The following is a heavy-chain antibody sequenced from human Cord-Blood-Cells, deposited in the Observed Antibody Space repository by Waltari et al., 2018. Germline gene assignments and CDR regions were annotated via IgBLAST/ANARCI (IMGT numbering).Heavy chain of an antibody. J-gene: IGHJ4*02. CDR2: IKSKTEGGTT. Sequence: EVQLVESGGGLVKPGGSLRLSCAASGFTFSNAWMSWVRQAPGKGLEWVGRIKSKTEGGTTDYAAPVKGRFTISRDDSKNTLYLQMNSLKTEDTAVYYCTTDRGHYGSGSYGDYWGQGTLVTVSS. V-gene: IGHV3-15*01. D-gene: IGHD3-10*01. CDR1: GFTFSNAW. CDR3: TTDRGHYGSGSYGDY.